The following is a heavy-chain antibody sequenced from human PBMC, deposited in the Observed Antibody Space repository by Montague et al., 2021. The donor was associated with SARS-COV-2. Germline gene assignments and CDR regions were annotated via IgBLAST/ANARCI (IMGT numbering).Heavy chain of an antibody. D-gene: IGHD6-19*01. V-gene: IGHV2-5*01. J-gene: IGHJ4*02. CDR1: GFSLTTSGVG. CDR3: AHKNSGWPIEFAN. Sequence: PALVKPTQTLTLTCSFSGFSLTTSGVGVGWIRQPPGKALECLALIYWNDDRRYSPSLKNRLSISKDDSKNQVVLTVTNMDPMDTGTYFCAHKNSGWPIEFANWGQGALVTVSS. CDR2: IYWNDDR.